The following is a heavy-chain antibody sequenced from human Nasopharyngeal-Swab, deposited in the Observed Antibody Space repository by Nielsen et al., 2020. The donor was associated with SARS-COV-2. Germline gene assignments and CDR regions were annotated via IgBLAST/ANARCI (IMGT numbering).Heavy chain of an antibody. CDR2: ISWNSNDI. J-gene: IGHJ6*02. D-gene: IGHD3-9*01. Sequence: GGSLRLSCAASGFIFGSYAMHWVRQAQGKGLEWVSGISWNSNDIAYGDAVKGRFYISRDNSKNSLYLQMTSLRPEDTALYYCVKDLACNYYTLRGGALDVWGQGTTVTVSS. CDR1: GFIFGSYA. V-gene: IGHV3-9*01. CDR3: VKDLACNYYTLRGGALDV.